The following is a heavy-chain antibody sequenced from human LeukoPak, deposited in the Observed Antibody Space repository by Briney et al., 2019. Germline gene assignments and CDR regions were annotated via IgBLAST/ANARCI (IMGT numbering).Heavy chain of an antibody. V-gene: IGHV4-31*03. CDR2: VYYTGST. J-gene: IGHJ6*02. CDR1: GGSVTSGGYY. D-gene: IGHD6-6*01. CDR3: ARISAGRYGMDV. Sequence: SETLSLTCTVSGGSVTSGGYYWSWIRQPPGKGLEWIGYVYYTGSTYYNPSLKSRVTISPDTSKNQFSLKATSVTAADTAVYYCARISAGRYGMDVWGQGTTVTVSS.